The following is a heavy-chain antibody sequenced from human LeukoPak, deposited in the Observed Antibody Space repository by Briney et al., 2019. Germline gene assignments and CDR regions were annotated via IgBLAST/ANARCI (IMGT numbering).Heavy chain of an antibody. CDR1: GCTFTSYG. Sequence: ASVKVSCKASGCTFTSYGISWVRQAPGQGLEWMGWISAYNGNTNYAQKLQGRVTMTTDTSTSTAYMELRSLRSDDTAVYYCARGPIVVVPAAYDYWGQGTLVTVSS. CDR3: ARGPIVVVPAAYDY. J-gene: IGHJ4*02. CDR2: ISAYNGNT. D-gene: IGHD2-2*01. V-gene: IGHV1-18*01.